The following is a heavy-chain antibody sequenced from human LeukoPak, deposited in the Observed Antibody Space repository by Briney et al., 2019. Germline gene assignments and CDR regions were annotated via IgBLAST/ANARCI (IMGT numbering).Heavy chain of an antibody. V-gene: IGHV1-2*02. CDR3: ARAIVVVTANDEYFQH. D-gene: IGHD2-21*02. J-gene: IGHJ1*01. Sequence: ASVKVSCKASGYTFTSYDINWVRQATGQGLEWMGWINPNSGGTNYAQKFQGRVTMTRDTSISTAYMELSRLRSDDTAVYYCARAIVVVTANDEYFQHWGQGTLVTVSS. CDR1: GYTFTSYD. CDR2: INPNSGGT.